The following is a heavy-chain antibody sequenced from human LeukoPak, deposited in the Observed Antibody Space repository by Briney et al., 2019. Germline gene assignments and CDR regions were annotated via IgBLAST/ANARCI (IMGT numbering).Heavy chain of an antibody. CDR2: IYYGGST. Sequence: PSQTLSLTCTVSGFSISSGGYYWRWLRQHPGKGLEWIAYIYYGGSTYYNPSLKSRVTISVDTSKNQFSLKLSSVTAADTAVYYCARHPMTTVTRTPYNWFDPWGQGTLVTVSS. CDR1: GFSISSGGYY. CDR3: ARHPMTTVTRTPYNWFDP. D-gene: IGHD4-17*01. J-gene: IGHJ5*02. V-gene: IGHV4-31*03.